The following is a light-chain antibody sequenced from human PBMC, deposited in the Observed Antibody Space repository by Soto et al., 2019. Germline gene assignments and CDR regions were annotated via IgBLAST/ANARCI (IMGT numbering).Light chain of an antibody. J-gene: IGKJ2*01. CDR2: DAS. CDR1: QDISSF. CDR3: QQYDDVPYS. V-gene: IGKV1-33*01. Sequence: DIQMTQSPSSLSASVGDRVAITCQASQDISSFLNWYQHKPGRAPKLLIYDASSLVTGVPSRFSGSGSGTDFNFTISSLQPEDIATYSCQQYDDVPYSFGQGTKLDIK.